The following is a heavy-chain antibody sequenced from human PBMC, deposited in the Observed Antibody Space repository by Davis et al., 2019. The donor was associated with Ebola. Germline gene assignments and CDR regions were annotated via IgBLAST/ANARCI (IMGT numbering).Heavy chain of an antibody. D-gene: IGHD3-3*01. CDR3: ARRDYDFWSGYVDY. V-gene: IGHV4-34*01. CDR2: INHSGST. Sequence: PSETLSLTCAVYGGSFSGYYWSWIRQPPGKGLEWIGEINHSGSTNYNPSLKSRVTISVDTSKNQFSLKLSSVTAADTAVYYCARRDYDFWSGYVDYWGQGTLVTVSS. CDR1: GGSFSGYY. J-gene: IGHJ4*02.